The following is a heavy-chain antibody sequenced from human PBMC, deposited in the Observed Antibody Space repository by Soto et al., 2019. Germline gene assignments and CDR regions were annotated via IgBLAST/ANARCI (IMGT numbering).Heavy chain of an antibody. D-gene: IGHD5-18*01. J-gene: IGHJ6*02. Sequence: GASVKVSCKASGYTFTSYAMHWLRQAPGQRLEWMGWINAGNGNTKYSQKFQGRVTITRDTSASTAYMELSSLRSEDTAVYYCARGRRIQLWLLEDYYYGMDVWGQGTTVTV. CDR3: ARGRRIQLWLLEDYYYGMDV. CDR2: INAGNGNT. CDR1: GYTFTSYA. V-gene: IGHV1-3*01.